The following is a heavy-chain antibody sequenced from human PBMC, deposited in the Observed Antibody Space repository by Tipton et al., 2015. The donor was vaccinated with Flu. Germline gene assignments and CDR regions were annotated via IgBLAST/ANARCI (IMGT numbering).Heavy chain of an antibody. CDR3: AKVLVGWVES. Sequence: TLSLTCTVSGGSISGFFWSWIRQPPGKGLEWIGYIYYTGSTNYNPSLKSRLTISVDTSKNQFSLKLSAVTAADTAVYDCAKVLVGWVESWAQGTMVTVSS. CDR1: GGSISGFF. D-gene: IGHD6-6*01. CDR2: IYYTGST. V-gene: IGHV4-59*08. J-gene: IGHJ5*01.